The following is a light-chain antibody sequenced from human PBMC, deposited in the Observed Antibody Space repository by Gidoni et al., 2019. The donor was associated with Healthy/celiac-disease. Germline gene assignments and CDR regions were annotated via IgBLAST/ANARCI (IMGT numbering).Light chain of an antibody. CDR3: QSADSRGTVV. V-gene: IGLV3-25*03. CDR1: AFPKQY. J-gene: IGLJ2*01. CDR2: KDR. Sequence: SYDLTQPPSVSVSPGQTARITCSADAFPKQYAYWYQQKPGQAPVLVIYKDRARPPGIPGRFSGSSSGTTVTLTSSGVQAEDEADYYCQSADSRGTVVFGGGTKLTVL.